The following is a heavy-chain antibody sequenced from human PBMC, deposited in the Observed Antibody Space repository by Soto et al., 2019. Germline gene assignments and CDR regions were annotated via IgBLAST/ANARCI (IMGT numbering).Heavy chain of an antibody. D-gene: IGHD4-17*01. J-gene: IGHJ5*02. Sequence: QVQLVQSGAEVKKPGSSVKVSCKASGGTFSSYAISWVRQAPGQWHEWMGGSIPIFGTANYAQKFQGRVTITAEEATSTSYVELSSLRSEDTTVDGCWCSTVGTPPWGQGTLVT. CDR1: GGTFSSYA. V-gene: IGHV1-69*01. CDR3: WCSTVGTPP. CDR2: SIPIFGTA.